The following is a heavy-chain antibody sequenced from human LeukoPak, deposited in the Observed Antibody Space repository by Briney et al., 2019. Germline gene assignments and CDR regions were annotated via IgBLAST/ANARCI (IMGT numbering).Heavy chain of an antibody. V-gene: IGHV3-21*01. CDR2: ISSSSSYI. CDR3: ARLRGYYQYYYYYYMDV. J-gene: IGHJ6*03. Sequence: GGSLRLSCAASGFTFSSYSMNWVRQAPGKGLGWVSSISSSSSYIYYADSVKGRFTISRDNAKNSLYLQMNSLRAEDTAVYYCARLRGYYQYYYYYYMDVWGKGTTVTISS. CDR1: GFTFSSYS. D-gene: IGHD3-3*01.